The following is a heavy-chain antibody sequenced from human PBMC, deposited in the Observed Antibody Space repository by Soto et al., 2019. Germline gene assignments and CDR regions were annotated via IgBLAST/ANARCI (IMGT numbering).Heavy chain of an antibody. CDR1: GGTFSRYA. Sequence: SVKVSCKASGGTFSRYAISWARQAPGQGLEWMGGIIPIFGTANYAQKFQGRVTITADESTSTAHMELNSLRSEDTALYYCARVLVGAPYHFDYWGQGTLVTVSS. J-gene: IGHJ4*02. CDR3: ARVLVGAPYHFDY. D-gene: IGHD1-26*01. CDR2: IIPIFGTA. V-gene: IGHV1-69*13.